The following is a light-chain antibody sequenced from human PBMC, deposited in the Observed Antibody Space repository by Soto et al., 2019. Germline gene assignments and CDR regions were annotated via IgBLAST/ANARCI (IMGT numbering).Light chain of an antibody. CDR3: SSYTSSTAYV. V-gene: IGLV2-14*01. CDR1: SSDVGGYNY. J-gene: IGLJ1*01. CDR2: EVS. Sequence: SALTQPASVSGSPGQSLTISCTGTSSDVGGYNYVSWYQLHPGKAPKLIIYEVSNRPSGVSNRFSGSKSGNTASLTISGLQAEDEADYYCSSYTSSTAYVFGTGTKVTVL.